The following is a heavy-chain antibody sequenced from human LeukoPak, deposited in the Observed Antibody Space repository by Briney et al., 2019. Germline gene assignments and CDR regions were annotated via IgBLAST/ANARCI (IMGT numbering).Heavy chain of an antibody. Sequence: PGGSLRLSCTATGFTFSNYWMTWVRQAPGKGMEWVANIKQDGREKYYVDSVTGRFTISRDNAKNLLFLQMSILSPEDTAVYYCARKAGKMFDYWGQGTLVTASS. CDR3: ARKAGKMFDY. D-gene: IGHD6-19*01. CDR2: IKQDGREK. V-gene: IGHV3-7*01. J-gene: IGHJ4*02. CDR1: GFTFSNYW.